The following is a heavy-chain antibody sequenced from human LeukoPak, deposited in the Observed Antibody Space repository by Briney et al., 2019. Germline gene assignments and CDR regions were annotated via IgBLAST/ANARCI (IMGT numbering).Heavy chain of an antibody. D-gene: IGHD5-24*01. CDR1: GYTLTELS. J-gene: IGHJ4*02. Sequence: ASVKVSCKVSGYTLTELSMRWVRQAPGKGLEWMGGFDPEDGETIYAQKFQGRVTMTEDTSTDTAYMELSSLRSEDTAVYYCATAVRDGYSPLDYWGQGTLVTVSS. CDR2: FDPEDGET. CDR3: ATAVRDGYSPLDY. V-gene: IGHV1-24*01.